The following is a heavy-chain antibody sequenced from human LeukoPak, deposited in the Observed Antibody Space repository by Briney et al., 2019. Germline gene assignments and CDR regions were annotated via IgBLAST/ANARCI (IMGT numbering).Heavy chain of an antibody. V-gene: IGHV3-7*01. CDR1: GFTFSSQW. J-gene: IGHJ6*03. CDR2: VNQGGTGK. CDR3: AREHYFYHMDG. Sequence: GGSLRLSCAASGFTFSSQWVSWVRQAPGKGLEWVANVNQGGTGKYYVDSVKGRFTISRDNAENSLYLQMNSLRAEDTAVYYCAREHYFYHMDGWGEGTTVTVSS.